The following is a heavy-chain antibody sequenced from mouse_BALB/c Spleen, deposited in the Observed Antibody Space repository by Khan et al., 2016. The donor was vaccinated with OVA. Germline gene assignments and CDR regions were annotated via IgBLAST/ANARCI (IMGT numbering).Heavy chain of an antibody. Sequence: EVQLQESGPELMRPGSSVNISCKASGYSFTSYYIHWVKQSHGKSLEWIGYIDPFNGGTDYNQKFKGKATLTVDKSSNTAYMHLSSLTSEDSAVYDWARGTFEYWGQGTLVTVS. CDR3: ARGTFEY. CDR1: GYSFTSYY. D-gene: IGHD3-3*01. J-gene: IGHJ3*01. CDR2: IDPFNGGT. V-gene: IGHV1S135*01.